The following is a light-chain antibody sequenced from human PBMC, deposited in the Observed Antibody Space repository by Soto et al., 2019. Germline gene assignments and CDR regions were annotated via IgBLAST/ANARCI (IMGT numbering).Light chain of an antibody. CDR2: DVS. Sequence: QSALTQPRSVSGSPGQSVTISCTGTSTDVGGYNYVSWYQQHPGKVPKLMLYDVSKRPSGVPDRFSGSKSGNTASLTISGLQAEDVADYYCCSYACRVTLYVFGSGTMVTV. J-gene: IGLJ1*01. V-gene: IGLV2-11*01. CDR3: CSYACRVTLYV. CDR1: STDVGGYNY.